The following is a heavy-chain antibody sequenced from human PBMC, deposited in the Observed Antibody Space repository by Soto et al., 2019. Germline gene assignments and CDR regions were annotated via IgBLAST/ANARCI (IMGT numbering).Heavy chain of an antibody. D-gene: IGHD3-22*01. CDR1: GGSISNRGYY. CDR2: IYYSGST. V-gene: IGHV4-31*03. J-gene: IGHJ5*02. CDR3: ARTSYDSSGTAADP. Sequence: SDTLLLTCTFSGGSISNRGYYWSFIRQHPGKGLEWIGYIYYSGSTYYNPSLKSRVTISVDTSKNQFSLKLSSVTAADTAVYYCARTSYDSSGTAADPWGQGTLVTVSS.